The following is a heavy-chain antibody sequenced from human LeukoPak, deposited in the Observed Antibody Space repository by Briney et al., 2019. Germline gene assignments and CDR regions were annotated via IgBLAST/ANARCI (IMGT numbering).Heavy chain of an antibody. J-gene: IGHJ4*02. V-gene: IGHV3-30*04. CDR3: ADKDY. Sequence: GGSLRLSCAASGFTFSSYAMHWVRQAPGKGLEWVAVISYDGSNKYYADSVKGRFTISRDNSKNTLYLQMNSLRAEDTAAYYCADKDYWGQGTLVTVSS. CDR1: GFTFSSYA. CDR2: ISYDGSNK.